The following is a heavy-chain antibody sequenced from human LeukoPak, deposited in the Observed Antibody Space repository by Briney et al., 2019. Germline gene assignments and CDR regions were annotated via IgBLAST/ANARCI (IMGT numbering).Heavy chain of an antibody. CDR2: IKPNSGGT. D-gene: IGHD4-17*01. CDR1: GYTFTGYY. Sequence: ASVKVSCKASGYTFTGYYMHWVRQAPGQGLEWMGWIKPNSGGTNYAQKFKGRGTMSRGTSISTAYMKLGRLRSDDTAVYYCATATVTTTYYYMDVWGKGTTVTVSS. V-gene: IGHV1-2*02. J-gene: IGHJ6*03. CDR3: ATATVTTTYYYMDV.